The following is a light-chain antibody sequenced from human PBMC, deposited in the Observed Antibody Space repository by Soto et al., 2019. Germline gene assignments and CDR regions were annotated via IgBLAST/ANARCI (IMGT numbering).Light chain of an antibody. Sequence: DIQMTQSPSSLSASVGDRVTITCRASQSISSYLNWYQQKPGKDPKLLIYAASSLQSGGPSRFSGSGSGTDVTLTISSLQPEDFATYYCQQSYSTPPWTFGQGTKGDIK. CDR2: AAS. V-gene: IGKV1-39*01. CDR1: QSISSY. CDR3: QQSYSTPPWT. J-gene: IGKJ1*01.